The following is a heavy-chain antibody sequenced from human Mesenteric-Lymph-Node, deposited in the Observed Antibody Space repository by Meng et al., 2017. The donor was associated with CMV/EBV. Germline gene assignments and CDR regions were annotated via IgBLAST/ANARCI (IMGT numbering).Heavy chain of an antibody. J-gene: IGHJ4*02. D-gene: IGHD2-2*01. CDR3: ARPSASLVPAAPNDY. Sequence: GESLKISCAGSGFTFSGYGMHWVRQAPGKGLEWVSFIRYDGDKIHYADSVKGRFTIARDNSKNTLFLQANSLRTEDTAVYYCARPSASLVPAAPNDYWGQGTLVTVSS. CDR1: GFTFSGYG. CDR2: IRYDGDKI. V-gene: IGHV3-30*02.